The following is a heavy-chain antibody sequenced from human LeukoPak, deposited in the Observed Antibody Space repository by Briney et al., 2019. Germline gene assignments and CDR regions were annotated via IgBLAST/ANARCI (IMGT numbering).Heavy chain of an antibody. D-gene: IGHD3-9*01. J-gene: IGHJ4*02. Sequence: SETLSLTCTVSGGSIGNTTFYWGWIRQPPGKGLEWIGTIYYSGSTYYNPSLKSRVTVSIDTSKNQFSLKLSSVTATDTAVYYCVRHGVTTTGYFWDWGQGALVTVSS. CDR1: GGSIGNTTFY. CDR3: VRHGVTTTGYFWD. V-gene: IGHV4-39*01. CDR2: IYYSGST.